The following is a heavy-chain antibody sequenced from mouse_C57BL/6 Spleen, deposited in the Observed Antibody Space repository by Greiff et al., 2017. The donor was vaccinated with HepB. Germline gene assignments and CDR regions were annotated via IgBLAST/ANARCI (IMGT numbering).Heavy chain of an antibody. Sequence: QVQLQQPGAELVKPGASVKLSCKASGYTFTSYWLHWVKQRPGQGLEWIGMIHPNSGSTNYNEKFKSKATLTVDKSSSTAYMQLSSLTSEDSAVYYCARGPYDGYYVPPFDYWGQGTTLTVSS. V-gene: IGHV1-64*01. J-gene: IGHJ2*01. CDR2: IHPNSGST. CDR3: ARGPYDGYYVPPFDY. CDR1: GYTFTSYW. D-gene: IGHD2-3*01.